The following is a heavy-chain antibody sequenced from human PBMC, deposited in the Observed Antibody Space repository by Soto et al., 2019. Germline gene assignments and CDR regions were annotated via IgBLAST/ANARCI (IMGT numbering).Heavy chain of an antibody. CDR3: ARRYGWNIAY. CDR1: GGSISSYY. V-gene: IGHV4-59*08. CDR2: IYYSGST. J-gene: IGHJ4*02. D-gene: IGHD1-1*01. Sequence: PSETLSLTCTVSGGSISSYYWSWIRQPPGKGLEWIGYIYYSGSTNYNPSLKSRVTISVDTSKNQFSLKLSSVTAADTAVYYCARRYGWNIAYWGQGTLVSVSS.